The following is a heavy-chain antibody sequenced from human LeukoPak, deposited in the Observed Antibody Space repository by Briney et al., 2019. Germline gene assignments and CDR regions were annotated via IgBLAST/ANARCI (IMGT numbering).Heavy chain of an antibody. V-gene: IGHV4-38-2*02. J-gene: IGHJ4*02. CDR1: GYSISSDYY. D-gene: IGHD3-16*02. Sequence: PSETLSLTCSVSGYSISSDYYWGCIRQPPGKGLEWTGFIYYSGSTYYNPSLKSRVTISVDTSKNQFSLKLSSVTAADTAMYYCARYDVWGTYRAFDYWGQGTLVTVSS. CDR2: IYYSGST. CDR3: ARYDVWGTYRAFDY.